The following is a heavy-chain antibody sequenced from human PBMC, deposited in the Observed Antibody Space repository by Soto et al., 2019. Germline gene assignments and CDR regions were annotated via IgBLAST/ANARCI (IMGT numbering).Heavy chain of an antibody. V-gene: IGHV4-31*03. Sequence: SDTLSLTCTVSGDSVSSGSHFWSWIRQHPGKGLEWIGYISFSGTTYYNPSLKSRLTISIDTSKNQFSLKLASMTAADSAFYYCARGRPIIGAKTFFDYWGQGTLVTVSS. CDR3: ARGRPIIGAKTFFDY. J-gene: IGHJ4*02. CDR1: GDSVSSGSHF. CDR2: ISFSGTT. D-gene: IGHD1-26*01.